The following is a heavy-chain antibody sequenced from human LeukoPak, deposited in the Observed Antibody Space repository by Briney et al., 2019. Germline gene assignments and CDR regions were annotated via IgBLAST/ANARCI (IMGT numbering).Heavy chain of an antibody. Sequence: GGSVTLSCGASGFTFSIFGMLGARQATDKGLECVADIWYESSNKYYAVPVNCRFTISRHNSKNTLYLEMNSLRDDDTAVYYLVRGVGVSRFNYPHPWGQGTLVIVSS. CDR2: IWYESSNK. V-gene: IGHV3-33*01. CDR3: VRGVGVSRFNYPHP. CDR1: GFTFSIFG. D-gene: IGHD1-1*01. J-gene: IGHJ5*02.